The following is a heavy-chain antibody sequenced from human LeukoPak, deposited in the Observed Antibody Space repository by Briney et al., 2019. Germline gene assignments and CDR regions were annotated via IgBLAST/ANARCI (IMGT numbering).Heavy chain of an antibody. CDR3: AIMHGYYDGSGFWVQ. Sequence: GGSLRLSCAASGFTFTNYTMNWVRQAPGKGLEWVSFISPSGDRTSNADSVEGRFTISRDNTRNTLYLQMNSLRDEDTGVYYCAIMHGYYDGSGFWVQWGQGTLVTVSS. V-gene: IGHV3-23*01. CDR2: ISPSGDRT. CDR1: GFTFTNYT. J-gene: IGHJ4*02. D-gene: IGHD3-22*01.